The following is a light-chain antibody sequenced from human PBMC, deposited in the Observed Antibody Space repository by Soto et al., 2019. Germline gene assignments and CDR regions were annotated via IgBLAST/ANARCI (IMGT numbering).Light chain of an antibody. CDR3: SSYTSSSTF. J-gene: IGLJ1*01. CDR1: SSDVGGYKY. V-gene: IGLV2-14*01. Sequence: QSALTRPASVSGSPGQSITISCTGTSSDVGGYKYVSWYQQHPGKAPKLMIYDVSNRPSGVSNRFSGSKSGNTASLTISGLQAEDEADYYCSSYTSSSTFFGTGTKVTVL. CDR2: DVS.